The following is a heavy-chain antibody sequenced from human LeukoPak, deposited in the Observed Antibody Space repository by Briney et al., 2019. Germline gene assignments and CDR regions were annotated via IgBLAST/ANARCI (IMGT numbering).Heavy chain of an antibody. V-gene: IGHV3-20*04. J-gene: IGHJ4*02. Sequence: RPGGSLRLACTASGFRFDDYGMTWVRQAPGKGLEWVSGISWNGGSINYADSVKGRFTISRDDAKNTLYLQMNSLRAEDTAVYYCAREVGSSGWQEFDYWGQGTLVTVSS. CDR1: GFRFDDYG. D-gene: IGHD6-19*01. CDR3: AREVGSSGWQEFDY. CDR2: ISWNGGSI.